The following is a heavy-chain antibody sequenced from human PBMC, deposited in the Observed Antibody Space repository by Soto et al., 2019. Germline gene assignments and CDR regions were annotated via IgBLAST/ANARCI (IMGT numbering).Heavy chain of an antibody. CDR2: IYYDRST. Sequence: SETLSLTYSVSGASVSSNTFYWGWIRQPPGKGLESIANIYYDRSTYYNPSLQSRLTISLDTSKNQFSLTLSSVTAADTAVYYCPRSHIVPRLFMYTFASWGQGTLVTVSS. V-gene: IGHV4-39*01. D-gene: IGHD5-12*01. CDR3: PRSHIVPRLFMYTFAS. J-gene: IGHJ4*02. CDR1: GASVSSNTFY.